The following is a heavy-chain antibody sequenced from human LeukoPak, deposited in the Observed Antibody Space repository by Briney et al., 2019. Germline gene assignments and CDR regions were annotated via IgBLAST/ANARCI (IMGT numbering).Heavy chain of an antibody. CDR2: IYYSGST. Sequence: SETLSLTCTVSGGSISSSSYYWGWIRQPPGKGLEWIGSIYYSGSTYYNPSLKSRVTISVDTSKNQFSLKLSSVTAADTAVYYCFMGYYDSSGYYYVDPLGDYWGQGTLVTVSS. V-gene: IGHV4-39*07. J-gene: IGHJ4*02. D-gene: IGHD3-22*01. CDR1: GGSISSSSYY. CDR3: FMGYYDSSGYYYVDPLGDY.